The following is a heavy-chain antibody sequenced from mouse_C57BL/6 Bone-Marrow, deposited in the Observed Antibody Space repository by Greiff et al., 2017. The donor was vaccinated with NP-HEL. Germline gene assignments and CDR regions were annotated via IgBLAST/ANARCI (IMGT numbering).Heavy chain of an antibody. J-gene: IGHJ4*01. D-gene: IGHD1-1*01. V-gene: IGHV2-9-1*01. Sequence: QVQLKESGPGLVAPSQSLSITCTVSGFSLTSYAISWVRQPPGQGLEWLGVIWPGGGTNYNSALNSRLSISKDDSKSQVFLKMNSLQTDDTARYYCARITSVVYYYAMDYWGQGTSVTVSS. CDR3: ARITSVVYYYAMDY. CDR1: GFSLTSYA. CDR2: IWPGGGT.